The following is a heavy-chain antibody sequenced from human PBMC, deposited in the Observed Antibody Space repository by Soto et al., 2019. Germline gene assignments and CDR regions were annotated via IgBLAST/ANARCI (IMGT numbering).Heavy chain of an antibody. CDR1: GGSITGYY. J-gene: IGHJ4*02. V-gene: IGHV4-4*07. Sequence: SETLSLTCTVSGGSITGYYWSWIRQPAGKGLEWIGRIYTNGDTNYNPSLKSRVTMSVDTSKNQFSLNLSSVTAADTAVYYCARDYYGPGSRFDYWGQGTQVTVSS. CDR3: ARDYYGPGSRFDY. CDR2: IYTNGDT. D-gene: IGHD3-10*01.